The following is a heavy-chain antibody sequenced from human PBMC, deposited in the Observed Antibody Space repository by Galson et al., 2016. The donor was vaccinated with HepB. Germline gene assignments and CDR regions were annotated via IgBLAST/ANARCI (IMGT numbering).Heavy chain of an antibody. J-gene: IGHJ4*02. CDR2: ISKDGRNK. Sequence: SLRLSCAASGFTFSSSAMHWVRQAPGKGLEWVAVISKDGRNKYYADSVGGRFTVSRDNSNNTLFLQMNTLRAEDTAVYYCARRGPRHGRAPRHRDYDYFDSWGQGTLVTISS. CDR3: ARRGPRHGRAPRHRDYDYFDS. V-gene: IGHV3-30*04. D-gene: IGHD4-17*01. CDR1: GFTFSSSA.